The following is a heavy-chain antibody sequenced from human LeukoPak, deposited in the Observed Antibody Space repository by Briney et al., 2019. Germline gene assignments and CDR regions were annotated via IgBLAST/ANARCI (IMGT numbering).Heavy chain of an antibody. CDR1: GFTFSSYA. J-gene: IGHJ4*02. D-gene: IGHD3-22*01. CDR3: AKDPNYYDSSGSTLDGC. Sequence: GGSLRLSCAASGFTFSSYAMSWVRQAPGKGLEWVSAISGSGGSTYYADSVKGRFTISRDNSKNTLYLQMNSLRAEDTAVYYCAKDPNYYDSSGSTLDGCWGQGTLVTVSS. CDR2: ISGSGGST. V-gene: IGHV3-23*01.